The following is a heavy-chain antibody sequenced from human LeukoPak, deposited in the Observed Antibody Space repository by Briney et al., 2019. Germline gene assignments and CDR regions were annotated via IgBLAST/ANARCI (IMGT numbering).Heavy chain of an antibody. Sequence: GGSLRLSCGVSGFTFNSYSMNWVRQAPGKGLEWVASIIGSGSEMFYADPLKGRFTISRDNSENSLYLQMNSLRVEDTAVYYCAKVQSDIVGAMFFAFDVWGQGTMVSASS. J-gene: IGHJ3*01. V-gene: IGHV3-21*06. CDR1: GFTFNSYS. CDR3: AKVQSDIVGAMFFAFDV. D-gene: IGHD1-26*01. CDR2: IIGSGSEM.